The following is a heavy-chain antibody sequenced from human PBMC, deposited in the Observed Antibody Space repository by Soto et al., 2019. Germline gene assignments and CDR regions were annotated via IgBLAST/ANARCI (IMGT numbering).Heavy chain of an antibody. CDR1: GFTFSTYP. V-gene: IGHV3-23*01. CDR2: ISGSGIST. J-gene: IGHJ6*02. Sequence: GGSLRLSCAASGFTFSTYPLSWVRQAPGKGLEWVSGISGSGISTYYTDSVKGRFTISRDNSKNTVFLQMNSLRDEDTAVYYCVKPPVITASYYYYDMDVWGQGTTVTVSS. D-gene: IGHD4-4*01. CDR3: VKPPVITASYYYYDMDV.